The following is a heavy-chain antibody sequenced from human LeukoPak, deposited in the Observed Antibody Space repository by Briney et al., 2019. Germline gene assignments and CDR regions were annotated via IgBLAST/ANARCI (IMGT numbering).Heavy chain of an antibody. V-gene: IGHV3-7*05. D-gene: IGHD6-19*01. CDR1: GFSFSDSW. CDR3: ARDLGIRVAGPFFDY. CDR2: IHQDAGEK. Sequence: GGSLSLSCAASGFSFSDSWMTWVRQTPGKGLQWVASIHQDAGEKQYLDSVRGRFTISRDNAKNSLYLQMNSLRVEDTAVYYCARDLGIRVAGPFFDYWGQGTLVTVSS. J-gene: IGHJ4*02.